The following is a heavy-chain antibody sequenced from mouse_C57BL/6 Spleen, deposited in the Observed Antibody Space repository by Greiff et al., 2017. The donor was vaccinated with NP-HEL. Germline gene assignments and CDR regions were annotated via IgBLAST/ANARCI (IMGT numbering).Heavy chain of an antibody. J-gene: IGHJ2*01. CDR2: INPSNGGT. D-gene: IGHD3-1*01. V-gene: IGHV1-53*01. Sequence: VQLQQSGTELVKPGASVKLSCKASGYTFTSYWMHWVKQRPGQGLEWIGNINPSNGGTNYNEKFKSKATLTVDKSSSTAYMQLSSLTSVDSAVYYCDRSGGGKGNYFDYWGQGTTLTVSS. CDR3: DRSGGGKGNYFDY. CDR1: GYTFTSYW.